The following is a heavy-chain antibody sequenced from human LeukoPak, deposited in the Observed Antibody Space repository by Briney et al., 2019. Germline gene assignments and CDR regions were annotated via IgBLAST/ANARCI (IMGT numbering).Heavy chain of an antibody. CDR1: GGTFSSYA. CDR3: AALDHDFWSGYYQKHTDY. V-gene: IGHV1-69*13. J-gene: IGHJ4*02. CDR2: IIPIFGTA. D-gene: IGHD3-3*01. Sequence: SVKVSCKASGGTFSSYAISWVRQAPGQGLEWMGGIIPIFGTANYAQKLQVRVTITADESTSTAYMELSSLRSEDTAVYYCAALDHDFWSGYYQKHTDYWGQGTLVTVSS.